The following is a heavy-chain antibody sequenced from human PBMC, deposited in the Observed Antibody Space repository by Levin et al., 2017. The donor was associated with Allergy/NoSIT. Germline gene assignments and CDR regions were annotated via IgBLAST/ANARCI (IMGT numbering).Heavy chain of an antibody. J-gene: IGHJ4*02. CDR2: INHSGST. CDR3: ARGGDIVAPENFDY. D-gene: IGHD5-12*01. V-gene: IGHV4-34*01. Sequence: SETLSLTCAVYGGSFSGYYWSWIRQPPGKGLEWIGEINHSGSTNYNPSLKSRVTISVDTSKNQFSLKLSSVTAADTAVYYCARGGDIVAPENFDYWGQGTLVTVSS. CDR1: GGSFSGYY.